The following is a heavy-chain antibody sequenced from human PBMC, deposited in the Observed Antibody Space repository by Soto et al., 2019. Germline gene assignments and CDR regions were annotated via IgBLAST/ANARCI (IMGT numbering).Heavy chain of an antibody. D-gene: IGHD5-12*01. Sequence: QEQLVQSGGGVVQPGTSLRLSCTASGFTFSDYAVHWVRQAPGKGLEWVAVISYDGSDKKYADSVKGRFTISRDNSNNILYVQMSNLTPEDTAIYYCATLIAYSSRYGMDVWGQGTTVTVAS. V-gene: IGHV3-30*15. CDR3: ATLIAYSSRYGMDV. J-gene: IGHJ6*02. CDR2: ISYDGSDK. CDR1: GFTFSDYA.